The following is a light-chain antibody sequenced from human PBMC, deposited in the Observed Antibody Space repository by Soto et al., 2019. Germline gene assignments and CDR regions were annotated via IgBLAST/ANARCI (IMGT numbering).Light chain of an antibody. V-gene: IGKV1-39*01. CDR3: QQSYSTPQT. J-gene: IGKJ1*01. CDR2: AAS. CDR1: QTITTF. Sequence: DIQMTQSPSSLSASVGDRVTITCRASQTITTFLNWYQQRPGEAPKLLIYAASSLQSGVPSRFSGSGSGTDFTLTISSLQPEDFATYFCQQSYSTPQTFGQGNKVEIK.